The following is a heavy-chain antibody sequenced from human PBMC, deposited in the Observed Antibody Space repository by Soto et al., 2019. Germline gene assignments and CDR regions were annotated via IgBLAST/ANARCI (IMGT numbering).Heavy chain of an antibody. V-gene: IGHV3-15*01. Sequence: GSLRLSCVASGXNLSHPGMTWVRQAAGKGLEWVGRIKSKTDGGTADYAAPVKGRATISRDESKNTIYLQMNSLKHQDTAVYYCTTGIYYDILTGYHNVDYWGQGALVTVSS. CDR2: IKSKTDGGTA. D-gene: IGHD3-9*01. CDR1: GXNLSHPG. CDR3: TTGIYYDILTGYHNVDY. J-gene: IGHJ4*02.